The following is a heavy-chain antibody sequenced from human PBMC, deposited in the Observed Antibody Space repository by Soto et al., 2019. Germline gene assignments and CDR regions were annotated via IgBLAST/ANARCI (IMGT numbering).Heavy chain of an antibody. CDR1: GDSLSSNGAC. Sequence: TLSLTCVISGDSLSSNGACLNWIRQSPSRRLQWLGRIYYRSKWFHDYAASVESRMAINPDTYRNQFSLQLNYVTPEDTAVYYCARVHCSAGTCLDGLDFWGQGTTVTVSS. CDR2: IYYRSKWFH. CDR3: ARVHCSAGTCLDGLDF. V-gene: IGHV6-1*01. D-gene: IGHD2-15*01. J-gene: IGHJ6*02.